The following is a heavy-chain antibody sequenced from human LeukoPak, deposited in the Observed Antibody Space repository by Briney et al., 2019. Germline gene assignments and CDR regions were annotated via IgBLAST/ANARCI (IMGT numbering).Heavy chain of an antibody. CDR1: GFTFSSYE. CDR3: XXXGITMIGGV. CDR2: ISSSGSTI. J-gene: IGHJ6*04. Sequence: SLXXXCAASGFTFSSYEMNWVRQAPGKGLEWVSYISSSGSTIYYADSVKGGFTISRDNAKNSLYLQMNSLRAEDTAVYYCXXXGITMIGGVWGKGTTVTISS. V-gene: IGHV3-48*03. D-gene: IGHD3-10*02.